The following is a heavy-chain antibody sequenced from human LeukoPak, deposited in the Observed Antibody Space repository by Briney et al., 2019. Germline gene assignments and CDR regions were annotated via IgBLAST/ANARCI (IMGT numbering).Heavy chain of an antibody. D-gene: IGHD6-13*01. V-gene: IGHV4-59*01. CDR3: ARGIAVAPSLHNWFDP. CDR1: GGSISSYY. J-gene: IGHJ5*02. Sequence: SETLSLTCTVSGGSISSYYWSWIRQPPGKGLEWSGYIYYSGSTNYNPSLKSRVTISLDTSKSQFSLKLSSVAAADTAVYYCARGIAVAPSLHNWFDPWGQGTLVTVSS. CDR2: IYYSGST.